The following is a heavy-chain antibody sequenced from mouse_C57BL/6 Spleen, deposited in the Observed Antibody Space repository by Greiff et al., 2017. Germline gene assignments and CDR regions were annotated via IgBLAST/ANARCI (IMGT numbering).Heavy chain of an antibody. V-gene: IGHV6-3*01. J-gene: IGHJ3*01. CDR3: TGRISFAD. CDR2: IRLNSNNYAT. CDR1: GFTFSNYW. Sequence: EVKVVESGGGLVQPGGSMKLSCVASGFTFSNYWMNWVRQSPEKGLEWVAQIRLNSNNYATPYAESVKWRFTISRDDSKSSVYREVNNVRDEATGIYYCTGRISFADWGQGTLVTVSA.